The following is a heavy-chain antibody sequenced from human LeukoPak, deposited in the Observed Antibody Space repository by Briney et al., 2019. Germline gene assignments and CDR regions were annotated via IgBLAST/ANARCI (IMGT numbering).Heavy chain of an antibody. J-gene: IGHJ5*02. CDR1: GFTFSSYG. Sequence: GGSLRLSCAASGFTFSSYGMHCVRQAPGKGLEWVAVISYGGSNKYYADSVKGRFTISRDNSKSTLYLQMNSLRAEDTAVYYCAKVVGLSPKNWFDPWGQGTLVTVSS. CDR2: ISYGGSNK. CDR3: AKVVGLSPKNWFDP. V-gene: IGHV3-30*18. D-gene: IGHD3-10*01.